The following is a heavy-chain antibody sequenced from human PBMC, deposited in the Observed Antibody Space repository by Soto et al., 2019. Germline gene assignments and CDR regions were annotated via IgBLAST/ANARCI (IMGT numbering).Heavy chain of an antibody. D-gene: IGHD3-22*01. CDR1: GFTFSLYS. CDR3: VRARSTDSRPDY. CDR2: ITSSSSYI. Sequence: GGSLRLSCAASGFTFSLYSMIWVRQAPGKGLEWVASITSSSSYIYYEDSLKGRFTISRDNAKNSLFLQLDSLRAEDTAVYFCVRARSTDSRPDYWGQGTLVSVSS. V-gene: IGHV3-21*01. J-gene: IGHJ4*02.